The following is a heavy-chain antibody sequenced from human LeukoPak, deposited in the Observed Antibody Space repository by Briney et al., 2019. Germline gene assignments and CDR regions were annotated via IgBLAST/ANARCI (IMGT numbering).Heavy chain of an antibody. CDR2: ISSSSSYI. D-gene: IGHD1-26*01. Sequence: GGSLRLSCAASGFNFSSYTMQWVRQAPGKGLEWVSSISSSSSYIYYADSVKGRFTISRDNAKNSLYLQMNSLRAEDTAVYFCARATWDPNYYYYMDVWGSGTTVTISS. J-gene: IGHJ6*03. CDR3: ARATWDPNYYYYMDV. CDR1: GFNFSSYT. V-gene: IGHV3-21*01.